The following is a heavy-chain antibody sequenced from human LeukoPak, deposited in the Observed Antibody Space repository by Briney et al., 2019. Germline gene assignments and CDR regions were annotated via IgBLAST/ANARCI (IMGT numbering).Heavy chain of an antibody. Sequence: GRSLRLSCAASGFRFSNYWIHWVRQAPAKGLGWVSRIRTDGGSTAYADFVKGRFTISRDNAKNTVYLQMNSLRADDTAVYYCAGDMETGGRAFDSWGQGTLVTVSS. J-gene: IGHJ4*02. CDR3: AGDMETGGRAFDS. CDR2: IRTDGGST. V-gene: IGHV3-74*01. CDR1: GFRFSNYW. D-gene: IGHD2-8*02.